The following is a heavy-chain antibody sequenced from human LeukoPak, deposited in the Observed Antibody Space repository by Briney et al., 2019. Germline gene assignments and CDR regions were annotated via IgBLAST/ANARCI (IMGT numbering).Heavy chain of an antibody. CDR1: GGSFSGYY. CDR3: ARFRSRKIYYYGMDV. J-gene: IGHJ6*02. V-gene: IGHV4-34*01. Sequence: PSETLSLTCAVYGGSFSGYYWSWIRQPPGKGLEWIGEINHSGSTIYNPSLKSRVTISVDTSKNQFSLKLSSVTAADTAVYYCARFRSRKIYYYGMDVWGQGTTVTVSS. CDR2: INHSGST.